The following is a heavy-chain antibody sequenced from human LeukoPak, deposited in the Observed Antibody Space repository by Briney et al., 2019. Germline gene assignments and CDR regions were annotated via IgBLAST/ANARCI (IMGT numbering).Heavy chain of an antibody. CDR2: ISGSGGST. Sequence: GGSLRLSCAASGFTFSSYAMSWVRQAPGKGLEWVSAISGSGGSTYYADSVKGRSTISRDNSKNTLYLQMNSLRAEDTAVYYCAKRVTKQWLVPGLDYWGQGTLVTVSS. CDR1: GFTFSSYA. D-gene: IGHD6-19*01. V-gene: IGHV3-23*01. CDR3: AKRVTKQWLVPGLDY. J-gene: IGHJ4*02.